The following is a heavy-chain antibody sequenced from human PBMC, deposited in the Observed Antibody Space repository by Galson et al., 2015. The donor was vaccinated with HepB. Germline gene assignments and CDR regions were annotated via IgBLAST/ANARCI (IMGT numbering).Heavy chain of an antibody. V-gene: IGHV1-69*13. CDR1: GGTFSSYA. CDR2: IIPIFGTA. D-gene: IGHD2-15*01. J-gene: IGHJ5*02. Sequence: SVKVSCKASGGTFSSYAISWVRQAPGQGLEWMGGIIPIFGTANYAQKFQGRVTITADESTSTAYMELSSLRSEDTAVYYCARDISGWSDLDIVVVVAATPGGWFDPWGQGTLVTVSS. CDR3: ARDISGWSDLDIVVVVAATPGGWFDP.